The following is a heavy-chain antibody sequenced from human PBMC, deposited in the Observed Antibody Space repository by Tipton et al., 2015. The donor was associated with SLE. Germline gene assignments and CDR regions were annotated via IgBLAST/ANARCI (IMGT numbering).Heavy chain of an antibody. J-gene: IGHJ4*02. CDR1: GFSFGDYA. CDR3: ARDRRGSSVY. D-gene: IGHD5/OR15-5a*01. V-gene: IGHV3-7*01. Sequence: SLRLSCLGSGFSFGDYALSWVRQAPGKGLEWVASIKQDGNERYYVDSVKGRFTISRDNARNSMYLQMNSLRAEDTAVYYCARDRRGSSVYWGQGTLVTVSS. CDR2: IKQDGNER.